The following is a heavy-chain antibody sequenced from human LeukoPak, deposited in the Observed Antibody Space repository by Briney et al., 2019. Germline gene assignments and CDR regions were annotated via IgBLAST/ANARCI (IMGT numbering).Heavy chain of an antibody. V-gene: IGHV4-34*01. Sequence: PSETLSLTCAVYGGSFGVYYWSWIRQPPGKGREWIGEINHSGSTNYNPSLKSRVTISVDTSKNHFSLKLSSVTAADTAVYYCAGPGAGDLDYWGQGTLVTVSS. CDR1: GGSFGVYY. CDR2: INHSGST. J-gene: IGHJ4*02. D-gene: IGHD3-10*01. CDR3: AGPGAGDLDY.